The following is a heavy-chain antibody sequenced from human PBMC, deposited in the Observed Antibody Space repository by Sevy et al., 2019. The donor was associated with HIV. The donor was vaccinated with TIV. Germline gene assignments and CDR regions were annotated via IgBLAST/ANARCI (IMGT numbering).Heavy chain of an antibody. CDR3: ARVPGVLVPAARGVYYYGMDV. CDR1: GGSFSGYY. V-gene: IGHV4-34*01. Sequence: SETLSLTCAVYGGSFSGYYWSWIRQPPGKGLEWIGEINHSGSTNYNPSLKSRVTISVDTSKNQFSLKLSSVTAADTAVYYCARVPGVLVPAARGVYYYGMDVWGQGTTVTVSS. CDR2: INHSGST. D-gene: IGHD2-2*01. J-gene: IGHJ6*02.